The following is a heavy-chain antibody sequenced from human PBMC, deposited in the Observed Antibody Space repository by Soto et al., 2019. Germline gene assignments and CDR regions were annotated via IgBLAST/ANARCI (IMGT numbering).Heavy chain of an antibody. V-gene: IGHV3-49*04. CDR1: GFSFGDFA. CDR3: AKDFSTSRLGFDY. J-gene: IGHJ4*02. CDR2: IRGNTSDGRT. Sequence: PGGSLRLSCSTSGFSFGDFALSWVRQAPGRGLEWVGIIRGNTSDGRTAYAASVKGRFTISKDESNSIAYLQMDSLKSEDTGMYYCAKDFSTSRLGFDYWGVGTMVTVSS.